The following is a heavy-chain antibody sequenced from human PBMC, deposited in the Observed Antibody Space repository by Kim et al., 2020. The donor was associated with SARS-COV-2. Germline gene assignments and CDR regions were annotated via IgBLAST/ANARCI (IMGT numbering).Heavy chain of an antibody. J-gene: IGHJ2*01. V-gene: IGHV4-61*01. D-gene: IGHD3-10*01. CDR1: GGSVSSGSYY. CDR2: IYYSGST. CDR3: ASPTLRFGESPYWYFDL. Sequence: SETLSLTCTVSGGSVSSGSYYWSWIRQPPGKGLEWIGYIYYSGSTNYNPSLKSRVTISVDTSKNQFSLKLSSVTAADTAVYYCASPTLRFGESPYWYFDLWGRGTLVTVSS.